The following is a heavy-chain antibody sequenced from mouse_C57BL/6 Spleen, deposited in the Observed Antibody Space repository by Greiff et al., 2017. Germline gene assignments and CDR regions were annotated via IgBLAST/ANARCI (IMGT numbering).Heavy chain of an antibody. CDR2: IYPGTGNT. V-gene: IGHV1-76*01. CDR1: GYTFTDYY. Sequence: QVQLKESGAELVRPGASVKLSCKASGYTFTDYYINWVKQRPGQGLEWIARIYPGTGNTYYNEKFKGKATLTAEKSSSTAYMQLSSLTSEDSAVYYCARHLRSAMDYWGQGTSVTVSS. D-gene: IGHD1-1*01. CDR3: ARHLRSAMDY. J-gene: IGHJ4*01.